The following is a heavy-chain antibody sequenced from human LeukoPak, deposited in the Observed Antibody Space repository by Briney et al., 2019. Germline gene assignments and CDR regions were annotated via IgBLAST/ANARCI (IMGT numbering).Heavy chain of an antibody. CDR2: IYYSGST. CDR3: ARQDRIANFDY. D-gene: IGHD6-13*01. CDR1: GGSISSSSYY. Sequence: SETLSLTCTVSGGSISSSSYYWGWIRQPPGKGLEWIGSIYYSGSTYYNPSLKSRVTISVDTSKNQFSLKLSSVTAADTAVYYCARQDRIANFDYWGQGTLVTVSS. J-gene: IGHJ4*02. V-gene: IGHV4-39*01.